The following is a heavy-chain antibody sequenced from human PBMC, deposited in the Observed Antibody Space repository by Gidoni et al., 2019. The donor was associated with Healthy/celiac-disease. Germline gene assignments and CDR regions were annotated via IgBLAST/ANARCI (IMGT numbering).Heavy chain of an antibody. CDR2: ISYDGSNK. D-gene: IGHD1-26*01. J-gene: IGHJ4*02. Sequence: QVQLVESGGGVVQPGRSLRLSCAASGFTFSSYGMHWVRQAPGKGLEWVAVISYDGSNKYYADSVKGRFTISRDNSKNTLYLQMNSLRAEDTAVYYCAKALDGVGAPLDYWGQGTLVTVSS. CDR3: AKALDGVGAPLDY. CDR1: GFTFSSYG. V-gene: IGHV3-30*18.